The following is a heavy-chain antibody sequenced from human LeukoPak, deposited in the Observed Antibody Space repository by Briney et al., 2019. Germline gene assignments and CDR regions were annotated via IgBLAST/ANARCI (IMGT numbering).Heavy chain of an antibody. CDR1: GFTFSSYS. J-gene: IGHJ6*03. D-gene: IGHD3-3*01. CDR2: ISSSSSYI. Sequence: GGSLRLSCAASGFTFSSYSMNWVRQAPGKGLEWVSSISSSSSYIYYADSVKGRFTISRDNAKNSLYLQMNSLRAEDTAVYYCARAPFGVVFYYYYYMDVWGKGTTVTVSS. CDR3: ARAPFGVVFYYYYYMDV. V-gene: IGHV3-21*01.